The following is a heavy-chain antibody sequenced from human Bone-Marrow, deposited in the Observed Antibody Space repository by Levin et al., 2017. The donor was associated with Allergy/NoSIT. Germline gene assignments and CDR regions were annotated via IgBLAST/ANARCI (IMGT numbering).Heavy chain of an antibody. Sequence: PGESLKISCAASGITFSRYPMHWVRQAPGKGLEWVAGISNDGRDKHYADSVKGRFTISRDNSRNTLYLQVDTLSGEDTVVYYCAREGGSSGHCGYFDSWGQGTLVTVSS. CDR3: AREGGSSGHCGYFDS. CDR2: ISNDGRDK. J-gene: IGHJ4*02. V-gene: IGHV3-30*04. D-gene: IGHD3-22*01. CDR1: GITFSRYP.